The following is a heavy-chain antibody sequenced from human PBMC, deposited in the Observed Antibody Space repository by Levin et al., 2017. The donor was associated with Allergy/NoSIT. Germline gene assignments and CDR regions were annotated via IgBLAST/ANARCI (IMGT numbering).Heavy chain of an antibody. D-gene: IGHD3-9*01. J-gene: IGHJ5*02. CDR1: GFTFKNYG. CDR2: ISFDGNNE. V-gene: IGHV3-30*18. Sequence: QPGESLKISCAASGFTFKNYGMHWVRQAPGKGLEWVAVISFDGNNEYYADSVKGRFTISRDNSKDTMYLQMNSLRAEDTAVYYCAKASDLLPGYFSSWGQGTLVTVSS. CDR3: AKASDLLPGYFSS.